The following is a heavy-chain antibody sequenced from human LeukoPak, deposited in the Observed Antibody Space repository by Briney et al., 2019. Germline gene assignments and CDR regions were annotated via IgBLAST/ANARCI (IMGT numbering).Heavy chain of an antibody. CDR1: GFTFSSYW. D-gene: IGHD3-9*01. V-gene: IGHV3-7*01. CDR2: IKQDGSEK. CDR3: ARDSPAYDILTGYGPYYFDY. J-gene: IGHJ4*02. Sequence: PGGSLRLSCAASGFTFSSYWMSWVRQAPGKVLEWVANIKQDGSEKYYVDSVKGRFTISRDNAKNSLYLQMNSLRAEDTAVYYFARDSPAYDILTGYGPYYFDYWGQGTLVTVSS.